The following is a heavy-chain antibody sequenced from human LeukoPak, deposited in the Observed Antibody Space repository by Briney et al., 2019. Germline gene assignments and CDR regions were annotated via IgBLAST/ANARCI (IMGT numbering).Heavy chain of an antibody. CDR3: ARDLDSSGYPTDASDI. D-gene: IGHD3-22*01. J-gene: IGHJ3*02. V-gene: IGHV1-18*01. CDR2: ISAYNGNT. CDR1: GYTFTSYG. Sequence: ASVKVSCKASGYTFTSYGISWVRQAPGQGLEWMGWISAYNGNTNYAQKLQGRVTMTTDTSTSTAYMELRSLRSDDTAVYYCARDLDSSGYPTDASDIWGQGTMVTVSS.